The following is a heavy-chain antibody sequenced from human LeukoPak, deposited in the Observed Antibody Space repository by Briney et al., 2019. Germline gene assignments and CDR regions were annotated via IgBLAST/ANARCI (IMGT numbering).Heavy chain of an antibody. D-gene: IGHD3-22*01. CDR2: IKEDGGEK. CDR3: ASEGLHSSSWYYDSSGYSDY. CDR1: KFTFSNYW. Sequence: PGGPLRLSCAASKFTFSNYWMSWVRQAPGKGLEWVANIKEDGGEKYYADSVKGRFTISRDNAKNSLYLQMNSLRAEDTAVYYCASEGLHSSSWYYDSSGYSDYWGQGTLVTVSS. J-gene: IGHJ4*02. V-gene: IGHV3-7*01.